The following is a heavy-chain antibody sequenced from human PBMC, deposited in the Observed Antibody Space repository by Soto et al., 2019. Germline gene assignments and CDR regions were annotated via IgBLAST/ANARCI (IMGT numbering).Heavy chain of an antibody. Sequence: VQLVESGGGLVQPGESLRLSCTASGLTFSISWMTWVRQAPGEGLEWVSNINPAGNVQHYADSVKERFTISRDNAKKSLFLQMSGLRVEDTAVYYCATANTPYAVEMGGQGTMVTVSS. D-gene: IGHD2-15*01. J-gene: IGHJ3*01. V-gene: IGHV3-7*01. CDR3: ATANTPYAVEM. CDR2: INPAGNVQ. CDR1: GLTFSISW.